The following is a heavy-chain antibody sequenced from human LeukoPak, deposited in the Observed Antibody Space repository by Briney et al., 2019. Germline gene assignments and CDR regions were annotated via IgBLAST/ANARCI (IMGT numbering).Heavy chain of an antibody. V-gene: IGHV3-30*18. D-gene: IGHD3-22*01. J-gene: IGHJ4*02. Sequence: GGSLRLSCAASGFTFSSFGMHWVRQAPGKGLEWVAVISYDGSYKNYVDSVKGRFTISRDISKNTLYLQMNSLRAEDTAVYYCAKRLGYYDSSEGYFDQWGQGTLATVSS. CDR3: AKRLGYYDSSEGYFDQ. CDR2: ISYDGSYK. CDR1: GFTFSSFG.